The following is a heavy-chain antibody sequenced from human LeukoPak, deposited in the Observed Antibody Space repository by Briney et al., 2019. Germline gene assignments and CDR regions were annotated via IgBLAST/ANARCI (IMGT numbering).Heavy chain of an antibody. CDR2: IIPIFGTA. D-gene: IGHD2-8*01. CDR1: GGTFSSYA. J-gene: IGHJ4*02. V-gene: IGHV1-69*05. Sequence: SVKVSCKASGGTFSSYAISWVRQAPGQGLEWMGRIIPIFGTANYAQKFQGRVTITTDESTSTAYMELSSLRSEDTAVYYCARDCTNGVCYSPVYFDYWGQGTLVTVSS. CDR3: ARDCTNGVCYSPVYFDY.